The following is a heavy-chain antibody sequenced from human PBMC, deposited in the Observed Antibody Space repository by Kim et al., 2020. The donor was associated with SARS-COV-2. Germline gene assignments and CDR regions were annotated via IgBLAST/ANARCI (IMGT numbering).Heavy chain of an antibody. V-gene: IGHV6-1*01. J-gene: IGHJ4*02. Sequence: SQTLSLTCAVSGDSVSRYIWTWIRQSPSRCLEWLGRTYYTSKLYNDYAPSLKSRITIKPDTSKNQVSLQLNSVTPEDTAVYFCARGKFFEYWGQGTLVTV. CDR1: GDSVSRYI. CDR2: TYYTSKLYN. CDR3: ARGKFFEY.